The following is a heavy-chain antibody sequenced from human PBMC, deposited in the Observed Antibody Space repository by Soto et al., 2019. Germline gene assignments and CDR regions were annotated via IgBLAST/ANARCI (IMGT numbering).Heavy chain of an antibody. CDR1: GFTFSNAW. CDR2: IKSKTDGGTT. J-gene: IGHJ4*02. V-gene: IGHV3-15*07. D-gene: IGHD3-9*01. Sequence: EVQLVESGGGLVKPGGSLRLSCAASGFTFSNAWMKWVRQPPGKGLGWVGRIKSKTDGGTTDYAAPVKGRFTISRDDSKNTLYLQMNSLKAEDTAVYYCATDLTGYYGDAGYWGQGTLVTVSS. CDR3: ATDLTGYYGDAGY.